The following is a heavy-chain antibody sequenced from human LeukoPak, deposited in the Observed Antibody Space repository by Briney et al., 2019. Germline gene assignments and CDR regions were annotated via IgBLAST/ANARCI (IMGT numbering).Heavy chain of an antibody. D-gene: IGHD3-22*01. Sequence: GGSLRLSCAVSGFTVSDNYISWVRQAPGKGLEWVSAISGSGGSTYYADSVKGRFTISRDNSKNTLYLQMNSLRAEDTAVYYCAKDRAPYYYDSSGYYNDYWGQGTLVTVSS. CDR1: GFTVSDNY. J-gene: IGHJ4*02. CDR3: AKDRAPYYYDSSGYYNDY. CDR2: ISGSGGST. V-gene: IGHV3-23*01.